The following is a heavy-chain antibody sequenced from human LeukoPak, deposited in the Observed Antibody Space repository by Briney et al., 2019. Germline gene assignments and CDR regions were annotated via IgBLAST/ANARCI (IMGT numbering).Heavy chain of an antibody. CDR3: ARSIPYGTTWYGRSDY. CDR1: GFPFSSYS. V-gene: IGHV3-7*03. D-gene: IGHD6-13*01. Sequence: GGSLRLSCAASGFPFSSYSMTWVRRAPGKGLEWAANIKPDGTTKFYVDSVKGRFTISRDNALNSLYLQMNSLRAEDTAIYYCARSIPYGTTWYGRSDYWGQGTLVTVSS. CDR2: IKPDGTTK. J-gene: IGHJ4*02.